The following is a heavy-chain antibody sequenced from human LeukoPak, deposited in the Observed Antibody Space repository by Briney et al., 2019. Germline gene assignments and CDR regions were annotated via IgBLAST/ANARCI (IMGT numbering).Heavy chain of an antibody. V-gene: IGHV4-39*07. D-gene: IGHD6-13*01. J-gene: IGHJ4*02. Sequence: SETLSLTCNVSGDSISSSSYFWGWIRQPPGKGLEWIGSVYFSGRTYYNPSLKSRVTISVDTSKNQFSLKLSSVTAADTAVYYCARAIAASGQYYFDYWGQGTLVTVSS. CDR1: GDSISSSSYF. CDR3: ARAIAASGQYYFDY. CDR2: VYFSGRT.